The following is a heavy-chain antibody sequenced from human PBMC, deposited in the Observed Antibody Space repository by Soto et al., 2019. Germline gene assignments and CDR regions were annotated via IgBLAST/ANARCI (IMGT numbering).Heavy chain of an antibody. CDR3: ARDYYGSGSPFDY. Sequence: QVQLQESGPGLVKPSETLSLTCTVSGGSISSYYWSWIRQPPGKGLEWIGYIYYSGSTNYNPSLKGRVTISVDTSKNQFSLKLIAVTAADTAVYYCARDYYGSGSPFDYWGQGTLVTVSS. V-gene: IGHV4-59*01. J-gene: IGHJ4*02. CDR2: IYYSGST. D-gene: IGHD3-10*01. CDR1: GGSISSYY.